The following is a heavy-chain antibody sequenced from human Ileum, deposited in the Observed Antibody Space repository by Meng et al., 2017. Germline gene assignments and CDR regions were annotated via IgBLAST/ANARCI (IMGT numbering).Heavy chain of an antibody. D-gene: IGHD1-26*01. V-gene: IGHV3-74*01. J-gene: IGHJ4*02. CDR3: SRDLSSEWELVG. CDR1: GFTFSNYW. CDR2: INRDGTST. Sequence: EVQLVASGGGLVQPGGSLRLSCAASGFTFSNYWMHWVRQVPGKGLVWVSRINRDGTSTSYADSLEGRFSISRDNAKNTLYLQMNNLRPEDTAVYYCSRDLSSEWELVGWGQGTLVTVSS.